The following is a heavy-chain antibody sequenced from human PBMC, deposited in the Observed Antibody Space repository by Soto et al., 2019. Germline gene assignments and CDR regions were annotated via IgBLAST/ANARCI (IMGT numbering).Heavy chain of an antibody. CDR1: GGSISSSNW. CDR2: IYHNGST. Sequence: SETLSLTCAVSGGSISSSNWWSWVRQPPGKGLEWIGEIYHNGSTNYNPSLKSRVTISVDKSKNQFSLKLSSVTAADTAVYYCARVNTMVRGVMRVFDYWGQGTLVTVSS. J-gene: IGHJ4*02. V-gene: IGHV4-4*02. CDR3: ARVNTMVRGVMRVFDY. D-gene: IGHD3-10*01.